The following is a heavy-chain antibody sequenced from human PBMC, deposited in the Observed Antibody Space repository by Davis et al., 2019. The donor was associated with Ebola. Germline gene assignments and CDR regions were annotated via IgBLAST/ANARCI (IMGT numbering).Heavy chain of an antibody. J-gene: IGHJ4*02. CDR2: ISWNSGSI. CDR3: AKGPRGIAVAGTLIFDY. Sequence: PGGSLRLSCAASGFTFDDYAMHWVRQAPGKGLEWVSGISWNSGSIGYADSVKGRFTISRDNAKNSLYLQMNSLRAEDTALYYCAKGPRGIAVAGTLIFDYWGQGTLVTVSS. D-gene: IGHD6-19*01. CDR1: GFTFDDYA. V-gene: IGHV3-9*01.